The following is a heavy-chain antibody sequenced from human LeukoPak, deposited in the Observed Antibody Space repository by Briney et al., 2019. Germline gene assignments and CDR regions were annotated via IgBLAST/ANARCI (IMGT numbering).Heavy chain of an antibody. CDR1: GYAFTGHY. J-gene: IGHJ3*02. Sequence: VASVKVSCKTSGYAFTGHYIHWVRQAPGQGLEWLGWINSNSGDTKYEEKFQGRVTMTRGTSITTVYMDLTRLTSDDAAVYYCARVGLGKDTAFDIWGQGTMVTVSS. CDR3: ARVGLGKDTAFDI. D-gene: IGHD2-15*01. V-gene: IGHV1-2*02. CDR2: INSNSGDT.